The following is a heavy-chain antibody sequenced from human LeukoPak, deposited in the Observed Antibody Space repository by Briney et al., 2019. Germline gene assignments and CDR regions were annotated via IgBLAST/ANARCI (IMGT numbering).Heavy chain of an antibody. V-gene: IGHV3-48*03. CDR3: VREAAAALD. J-gene: IGHJ4*01. CDR2: ISGSGYTI. Sequence: GGSLRLSCAASGFTFSDYEMNWVRQAQGRGLEWVAYISGSGYTIHYADSVKGRFTISRDNAKNSLSLQMNTLRDEDSAVYYCVREAAAALDWGHGTLVTVSS. CDR1: GFTFSDYE. D-gene: IGHD6-13*01.